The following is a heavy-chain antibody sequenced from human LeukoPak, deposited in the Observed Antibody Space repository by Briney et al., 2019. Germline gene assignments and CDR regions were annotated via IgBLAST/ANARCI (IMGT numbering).Heavy chain of an antibody. CDR2: INHSGST. CDR3: ARGWNTSDFWSGYQARYYYYMDV. J-gene: IGHJ6*03. CDR1: GGSFSGYY. Sequence: PSETLSLTCAVYGGSFSGYYWSWIRQPPGKGLEGIGEINHSGSTNYNPSLKSRVTISVDTSKNQFSLKLSSVTAADTAVYYCARGWNTSDFWSGYQARYYYYMDVWGKGTTVTVSS. D-gene: IGHD3-3*01. V-gene: IGHV4-34*01.